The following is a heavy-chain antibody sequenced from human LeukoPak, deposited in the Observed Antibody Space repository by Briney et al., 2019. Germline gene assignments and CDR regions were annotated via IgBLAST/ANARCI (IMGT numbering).Heavy chain of an antibody. CDR2: IIPIFGTA. D-gene: IGHD2-15*01. V-gene: IGHV1-69*13. CDR3: ARETVGGGWFDP. CDR1: GGTFSSYA. J-gene: IGHJ5*02. Sequence: GASVKVSCKASGGTFSSYAISWVRQAPGQGLEWMGGIIPIFGTANYAQKFQGRVTITADESTSTAYMELSSLRSEDTAVYYCARETVGGGWFDPWGQGTLVTVSS.